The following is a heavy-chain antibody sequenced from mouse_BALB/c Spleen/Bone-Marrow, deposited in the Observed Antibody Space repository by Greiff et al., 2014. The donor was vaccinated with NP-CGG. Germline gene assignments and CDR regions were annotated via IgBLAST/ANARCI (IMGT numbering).Heavy chain of an antibody. CDR3: TGAPGFAD. CDR1: GYTFTSYW. J-gene: IGHJ3*01. V-gene: IGHV1S22*01. CDR2: IYPGSGST. Sequence: LQQPGSELVRPGASVKLSCKASGYTFTSYWMHWVKQRPGQGLEWIGNIYPGSGSTNYDEKFKSKATLTVDTSSSTAYMQRSSLTSVDSAVYYCTGAPGFADWGQGTLVTVSA.